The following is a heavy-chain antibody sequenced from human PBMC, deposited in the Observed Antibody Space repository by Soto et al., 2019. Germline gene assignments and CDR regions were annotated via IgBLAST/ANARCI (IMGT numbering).Heavy chain of an antibody. CDR1: GGSISSSNW. Sequence: QVQLQESGPGLVKPSGTLSLTCAVSGGSISSSNWWSWVRQPPGKGLEWIGEIYHSGSTNYNPSLKSRVTISVDKSKKQFSLKLSSVTDADTAVYYCVAQYTQRFLEWLNWFDPWGQGTLVTVSS. D-gene: IGHD3-3*01. V-gene: IGHV4-4*02. CDR2: IYHSGST. CDR3: VAQYTQRFLEWLNWFDP. J-gene: IGHJ5*02.